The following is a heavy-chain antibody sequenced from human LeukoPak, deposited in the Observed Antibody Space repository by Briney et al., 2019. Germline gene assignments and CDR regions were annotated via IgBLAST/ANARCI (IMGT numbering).Heavy chain of an antibody. Sequence: GGSLRLSCAASGFTFDDYGMSWVRQAPGKGLEWVSGINWNGGSTGYADSVKGRFTISRDNAKNSLYLQMNSLRAEDTALYYCASLLWFGEVQPYYFNYWGQGTLVTVSS. CDR2: INWNGGST. J-gene: IGHJ4*02. D-gene: IGHD3-10*01. CDR3: ASLLWFGEVQPYYFNY. V-gene: IGHV3-20*04. CDR1: GFTFDDYG.